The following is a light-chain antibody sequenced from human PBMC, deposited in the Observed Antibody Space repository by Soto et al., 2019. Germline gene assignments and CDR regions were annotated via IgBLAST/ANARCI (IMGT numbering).Light chain of an antibody. CDR3: QQYNSYSPVT. CDR2: KAS. CDR1: QSISSW. V-gene: IGKV1-5*03. Sequence: DIQMTQSPSILSASVGDRVTITCRASQSISSWLAWYQQKPGKAPNLLIHKASHLESGVPSRFSGSGSGTEFTLTISSLQPDDFATYCCQQYNSYSPVTFGQGTKVDIK. J-gene: IGKJ1*01.